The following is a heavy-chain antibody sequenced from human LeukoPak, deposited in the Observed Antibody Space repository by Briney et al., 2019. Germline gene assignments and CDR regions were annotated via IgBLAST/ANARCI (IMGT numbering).Heavy chain of an antibody. CDR1: GGSISSYY. CDR3: AREGTAGTNLNWFDP. V-gene: IGHV4-59*01. Sequence: PSETLSLTCTVSGGSISSYYWSWIRQPPGKGLEWIGYISYSGSTNFNPSLKSRVTISVDTSKNQFSLKLSSVTAADTAVYYRAREGTAGTNLNWFDPWGQGTLVPVSS. D-gene: IGHD1-1*01. J-gene: IGHJ5*02. CDR2: ISYSGST.